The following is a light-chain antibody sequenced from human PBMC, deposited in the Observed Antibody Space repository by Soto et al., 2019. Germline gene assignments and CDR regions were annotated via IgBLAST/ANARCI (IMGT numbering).Light chain of an antibody. CDR3: QQYGTSLMT. Sequence: IVLTQSPGTLSLSPGEGATLSCRATQSVTSNFLAWYQQKPGQAPRLLIYGTSSRATGIPDRFSGSGSGTDFTLTISRLEPEDFAVYYCQQYGTSLMTFGQGTRLEIK. CDR1: QSVTSNF. J-gene: IGKJ5*01. V-gene: IGKV3-20*01. CDR2: GTS.